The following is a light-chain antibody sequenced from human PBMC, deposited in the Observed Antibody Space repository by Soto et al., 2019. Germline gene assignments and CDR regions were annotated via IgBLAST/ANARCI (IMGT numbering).Light chain of an antibody. V-gene: IGLV2-14*01. CDR3: SSYTTSSTLGV. J-gene: IGLJ1*01. CDR1: NSDVGAYNL. CDR2: EVT. Sequence: QSVLIQPPSVSGSPGQSVTISCTGINSDVGAYNLVSWYQQYPGKAPKLMIYEVTNRPSGVSNRFSGSKSGNTASLTISGLQAEDEADYYCSSYTTSSTLGVFGTGTKVTVL.